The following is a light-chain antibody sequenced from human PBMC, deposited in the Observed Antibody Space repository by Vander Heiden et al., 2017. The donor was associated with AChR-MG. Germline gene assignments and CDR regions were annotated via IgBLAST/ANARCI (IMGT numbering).Light chain of an antibody. CDR3: SSYTSSSTLGGV. J-gene: IGLJ3*02. V-gene: IGLV2-14*01. CDR2: DVS. Sequence: QSALTQPAPVSGSPGQSITISCTGTSSDVGGYNYVSWYQQHPGKAPKLMIYDVSKRPSGVSNRFSGSKSGNTASLTISGLQAEDEADYYCSSYTSSSTLGGVFGGGTKLTVL. CDR1: SSDVGGYNY.